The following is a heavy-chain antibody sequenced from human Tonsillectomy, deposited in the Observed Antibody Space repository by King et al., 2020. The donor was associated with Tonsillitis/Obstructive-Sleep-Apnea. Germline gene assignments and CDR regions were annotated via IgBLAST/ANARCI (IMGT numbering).Heavy chain of an antibody. CDR2: IYHGDSDT. CDR3: ARPTCNSMTCPFDI. D-gene: IGHD2/OR15-2a*01. V-gene: IGHV5-51*01. J-gene: IGHJ3*02. CDR1: GYTFTTYW. Sequence: LVQSGAEVKKPGESLKISCKGSGYTFTTYWIGWVRQMPGKGLEWMGIIYHGDSDTRYSPSFQGQVTLPADKSISTASLQWSSLEASDTAMYYCARPTCNSMTCPFDIWGQGTMVTVSS.